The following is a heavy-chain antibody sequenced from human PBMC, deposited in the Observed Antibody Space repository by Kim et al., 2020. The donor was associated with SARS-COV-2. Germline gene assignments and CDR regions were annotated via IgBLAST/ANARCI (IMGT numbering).Heavy chain of an antibody. D-gene: IGHD2-2*01. CDR3: ARGGGYCSSTSCYVIGADYYYYGMDV. V-gene: IGHV4-4*07. CDR1: GGSISSYY. Sequence: SETLSLTCTVSGGSISSYYWSWIRQPAGKGLEWIGRIYTSGSTNYNPSLKSRVTMSVDTYKNQFSLKLSSVTAADTAVYYCARGGGYCSSTSCYVIGADYYYYGMDVWGQGTTVTVSS. J-gene: IGHJ6*02. CDR2: IYTSGST.